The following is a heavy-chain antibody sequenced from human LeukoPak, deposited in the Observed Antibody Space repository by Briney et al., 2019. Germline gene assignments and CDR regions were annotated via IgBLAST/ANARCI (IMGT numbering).Heavy chain of an antibody. CDR1: GGSISSSSYY. CDR3: AGSPRYIDPFDY. CDR2: IYYSGST. Sequence: SETLSLTCTVSGGSISSSSYYWGWIRQPPGKGLEWIGSIYYSGSTYYNPSLKSRVTISIDTSKNQFSLKLSSVTAADTAVYYCAGSPRYIDPFDYWGQGTLVTVSS. J-gene: IGHJ4*02. V-gene: IGHV4-39*07. D-gene: IGHD1-14*01.